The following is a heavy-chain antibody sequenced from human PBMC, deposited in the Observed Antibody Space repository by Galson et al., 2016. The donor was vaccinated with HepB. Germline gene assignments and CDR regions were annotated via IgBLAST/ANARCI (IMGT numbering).Heavy chain of an antibody. CDR3: AREGGRCYSCFDY. Sequence: SLRLSCAASGFTFSSYGMHWVRQAPGKGLEWVAVISYVGSNKYYADSVKGRFTISRDNSKNPPYLQMSSLRAEDTAVYYCAREGGRCYSCFDYWGQGTLVTVSS. CDR1: GFTFSSYG. D-gene: IGHD2-15*01. V-gene: IGHV3-30*19. CDR2: ISYVGSNK. J-gene: IGHJ4*02.